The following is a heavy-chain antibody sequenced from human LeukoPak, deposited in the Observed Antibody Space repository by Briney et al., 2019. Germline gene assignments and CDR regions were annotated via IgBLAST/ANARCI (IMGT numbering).Heavy chain of an antibody. CDR2: INPNTGDT. V-gene: IGHV1-2*06. CDR3: ARDRAATHSDY. CDR1: GYTFTAYY. J-gene: IGHJ4*02. D-gene: IGHD6-13*01. Sequence: ASVKVSCKASGYTFTAYYMHWVRQAPGQGLEWMGRINPNTGDTNYAQKFQGGVTMTRDTSISTAYMELSRLTSDDTAVYYCARDRAATHSDYWGQGTLVTVSS.